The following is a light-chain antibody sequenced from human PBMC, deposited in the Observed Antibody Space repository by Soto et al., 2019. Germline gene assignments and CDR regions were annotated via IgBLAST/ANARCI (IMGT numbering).Light chain of an antibody. V-gene: IGKV3-20*01. CDR1: QSVSSSY. CDR3: QQYGSSPLYT. CDR2: GAS. J-gene: IGKJ2*01. Sequence: EIVLTQSPGTLSLSPGERATLSCRASQSVSSSYLAWYQQKPGQAPRLLIYGASSRATGIPDRCSGSGSGTNFPLTNSRLEPEDFAVYYCQQYGSSPLYTFGQGTKLEIK.